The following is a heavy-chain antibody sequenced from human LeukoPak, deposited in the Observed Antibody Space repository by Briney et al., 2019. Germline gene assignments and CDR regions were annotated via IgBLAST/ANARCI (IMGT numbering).Heavy chain of an antibody. Sequence: GGSLRLSCAASGFTFSSYSMNWVRQAPGKGLEGVSYISSSSSTIYYADSVKGRFTISRDNAKNSLYLQMNRLRAEDTAVYYCAREYYYDSSGYLDAFDIWGQGTMVTVSS. CDR3: AREYYYDSSGYLDAFDI. V-gene: IGHV3-48*01. CDR2: ISSSSSTI. J-gene: IGHJ3*02. CDR1: GFTFSSYS. D-gene: IGHD3-22*01.